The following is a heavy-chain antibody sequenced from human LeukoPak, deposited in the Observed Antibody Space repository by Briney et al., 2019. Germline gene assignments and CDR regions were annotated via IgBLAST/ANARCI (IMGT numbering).Heavy chain of an antibody. J-gene: IGHJ4*02. CDR2: IKQDGSEK. V-gene: IGHV3-7*01. CDR3: ARTERGDDYGDYYFDY. D-gene: IGHD4-17*01. CDR1: GFTFSNYW. Sequence: GGSLRLSCAASGFTFSNYWMSWVRQAPGKGLEWVANIKQDGSEKYYVDSVKGRFTISRDNAKNSLYLQMNSLRAEDTAVYYCARTERGDDYGDYYFDYWGQGTLVTVSS.